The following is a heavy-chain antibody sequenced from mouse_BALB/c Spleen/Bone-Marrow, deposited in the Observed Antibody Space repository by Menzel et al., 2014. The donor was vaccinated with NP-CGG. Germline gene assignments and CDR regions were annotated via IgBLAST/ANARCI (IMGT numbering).Heavy chain of an antibody. D-gene: IGHD1-1*01. Sequence: EVKLVESGGGLVQPGGSLKLSCAASGFTFSSYGMSWVRQTPDKRLELVATINNNDGNTYYPDSVKGRFTISRDNAKNTLYLQMSSLKSEDTAMYYCARDNYGSRFDYWGQVPLSQSPQ. CDR1: GFTFSSYG. V-gene: IGHV5-6-3*01. J-gene: IGHJ2*01. CDR3: ARDNYGSRFDY. CDR2: INNNDGNT.